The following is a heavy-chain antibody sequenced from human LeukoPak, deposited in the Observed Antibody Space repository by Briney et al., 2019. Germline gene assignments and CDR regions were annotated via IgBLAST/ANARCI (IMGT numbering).Heavy chain of an antibody. CDR2: IYYSGST. Sequence: SETLSLTCTVSGGSISSSSYYWGWIRQPPGKGLEWIGSIYYSGSTYYNPSLKSRVTISVDTSKNQFSLKLSSVTAADTAVYYCANSGNYYLDYWGQGTLVTVSS. V-gene: IGHV4-39*01. J-gene: IGHJ4*02. CDR1: GGSISSSSYY. D-gene: IGHD1-26*01. CDR3: ANSGNYYLDY.